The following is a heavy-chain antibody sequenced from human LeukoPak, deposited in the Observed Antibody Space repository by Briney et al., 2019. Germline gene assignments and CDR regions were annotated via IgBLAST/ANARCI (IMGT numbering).Heavy chain of an antibody. CDR2: INHSGST. J-gene: IGHJ4*02. Sequence: SETLSLTCAVYGGSFSGYYWSWIRQPPGKGLEWIGEINHSGSTSYNPSLKSRVTISVDTSKNQFSLKLSSVTAADTAVYYCARGVRSYYDSSGYLTYFDYWGQGTLVTVSS. D-gene: IGHD3-22*01. CDR1: GGSFSGYY. CDR3: ARGVRSYYDSSGYLTYFDY. V-gene: IGHV4-34*01.